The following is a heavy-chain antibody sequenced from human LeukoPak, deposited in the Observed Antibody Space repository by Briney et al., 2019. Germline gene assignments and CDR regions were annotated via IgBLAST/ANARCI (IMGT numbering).Heavy chain of an antibody. D-gene: IGHD6-19*01. CDR3: AKEERAVAVGAYYFDY. CDR1: GFTFSSYA. V-gene: IGHV3-30*04. Sequence: GGSLRLSCAASGFTFSSYAMHWVRQAPGKGLEWVAVISYDGSNKYYADSVKGRFTISRDNSKNTLYLQMNSLRAEDAAVYYCAKEERAVAVGAYYFDYCGQGTLVTVSS. J-gene: IGHJ4*02. CDR2: ISYDGSNK.